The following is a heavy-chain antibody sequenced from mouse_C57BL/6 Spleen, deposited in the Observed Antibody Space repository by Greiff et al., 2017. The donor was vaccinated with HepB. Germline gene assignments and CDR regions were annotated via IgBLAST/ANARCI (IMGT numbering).Heavy chain of an antibody. J-gene: IGHJ1*03. D-gene: IGHD2-14*01. CDR2: IDPSDSET. Sequence: VQLQQPGAELVRPGSSVKLSCKASGYTFTSYWMHWVKQRPIQGLEWIGNIDPSDSETHYNQKFKDKATLTVDKSSSTAYMQLSSLTPEDSAVYYCARHRPWDFDVWGTGTTVTVSS. CDR1: GYTFTSYW. CDR3: ARHRPWDFDV. V-gene: IGHV1-52*01.